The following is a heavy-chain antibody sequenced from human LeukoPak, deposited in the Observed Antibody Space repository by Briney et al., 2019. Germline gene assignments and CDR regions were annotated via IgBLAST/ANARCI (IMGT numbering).Heavy chain of an antibody. Sequence: GGSLRLSCAASGFTFSSFSMNWVRQAPGKGLEWVSYIRTSGTNTDYTGSVKGRFTISRDNAKNSLYLQMNSLRAEDTAVYYCARGPRSYSSSPTYAFDIWGQGTMVTVSS. CDR2: IRTSGTNT. CDR3: ARGPRSYSSSPTYAFDI. V-gene: IGHV3-48*04. CDR1: GFTFSSFS. J-gene: IGHJ3*02. D-gene: IGHD6-6*01.